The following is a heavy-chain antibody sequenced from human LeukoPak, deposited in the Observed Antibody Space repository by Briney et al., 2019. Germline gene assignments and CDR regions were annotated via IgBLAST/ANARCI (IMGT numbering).Heavy chain of an antibody. Sequence: SVKVSCKASGFTFSNSAIQWVRQARGQRLEWIGWIGVAGGNTNYAQTLQGRNTITRDMSTSTAYMELTSLRSDDTAVYYCAAEIYGGNTDCCTFDFWGPGTPVTVSS. J-gene: IGHJ3*01. CDR2: IGVAGGNT. D-gene: IGHD4-23*01. CDR3: AAEIYGGNTDCCTFDF. CDR1: GFTFSNSA. V-gene: IGHV1-58*02.